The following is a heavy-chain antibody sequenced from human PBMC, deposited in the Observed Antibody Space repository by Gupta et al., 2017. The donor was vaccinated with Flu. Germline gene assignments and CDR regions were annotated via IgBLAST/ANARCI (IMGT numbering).Heavy chain of an antibody. Sequence: EVQLVESGGGLVQPGGSLRLSCAASGFTVSSNYMSWVRQAPGKGLEWVSVIYSGGSTYYADSVKGRFTISRDNSKNTLYLQMNSLRAEDTAVYYCARVMRDCSGGSCYLDYFDYWGQGTLVTVSS. CDR3: ARVMRDCSGGSCYLDYFDY. J-gene: IGHJ4*02. CDR2: IYSGGST. D-gene: IGHD2-15*01. CDR1: GFTVSSNY. V-gene: IGHV3-66*02.